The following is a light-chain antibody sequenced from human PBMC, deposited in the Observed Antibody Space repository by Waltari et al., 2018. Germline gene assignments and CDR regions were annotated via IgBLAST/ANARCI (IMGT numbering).Light chain of an antibody. V-gene: IGLV2-14*03. CDR2: EVS. Sequence: QSALTQPASVSGSPGQSITISCTGTSTDVGGYGYVSWYPQYPGRAPKLIIYEVSYRPSGISTRFSGSKSGNTASLTISGLQADDEADYYCSSHTSTVPHVFGTGTRVTV. J-gene: IGLJ1*01. CDR3: SSHTSTVPHV. CDR1: STDVGGYGY.